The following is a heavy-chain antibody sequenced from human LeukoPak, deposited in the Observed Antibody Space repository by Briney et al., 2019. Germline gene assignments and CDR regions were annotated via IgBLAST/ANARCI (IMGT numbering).Heavy chain of an antibody. CDR2: IYYSGST. Sequence: PSETLSLTCTVSGGSISSYYWSWIRQPPGKGLEWIGYIYYSGSTNYNPSLKSRVTISVDTSKNQFSLKLSSVTAADTAVYYCARVVPYSSSSRGYDPWGQGTLVTVSS. V-gene: IGHV4-59*01. CDR3: ARVVPYSSSSRGYDP. CDR1: GGSISSYY. J-gene: IGHJ5*02. D-gene: IGHD6-6*01.